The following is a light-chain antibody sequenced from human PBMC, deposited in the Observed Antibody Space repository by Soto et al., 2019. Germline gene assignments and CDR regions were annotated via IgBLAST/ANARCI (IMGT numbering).Light chain of an antibody. CDR3: QQSNDLPPVT. V-gene: IGKV3-15*01. CDR2: GAS. J-gene: IGKJ4*01. CDR1: QSVSGN. Sequence: EIVMTQSPATLSVSPGERATLSCRASQSVSGNLAWYQQKPGQAPRLLIYGASTRATGIPARFSGSGSGTEFTLTISSLQSEDFAVYYCQQSNDLPPVTFGGGTKVEIK.